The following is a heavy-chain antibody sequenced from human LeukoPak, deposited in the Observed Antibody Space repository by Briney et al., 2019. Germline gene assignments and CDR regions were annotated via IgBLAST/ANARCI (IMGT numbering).Heavy chain of an antibody. D-gene: IGHD3-10*01. CDR3: ARRSDRSGSPLRN. CDR1: GGYLSGNH. CDR2: INYSGST. V-gene: IGHV4-34*01. Sequence: SETLSLTCAVYGGYLSGNHWTWIRQPPGRGLEWIGEINYSGSTNYNPSLKSRVTISTDTSKNQFSLKLSSVTAADTAVYYCARRSDRSGSPLRNWGQGALVTVSS. J-gene: IGHJ4*02.